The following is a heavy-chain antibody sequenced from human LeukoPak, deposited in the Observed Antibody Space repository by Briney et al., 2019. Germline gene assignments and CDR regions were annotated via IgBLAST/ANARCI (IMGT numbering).Heavy chain of an antibody. CDR2: IYYSGST. CDR3: AASPPYYDFWSGYYPALGYFDY. Sequence: PSETLSLTCTVSGGSISSYYWSWIRQPPGKGLEWIGYIYYSGSTNYNPSLKSRVTISVDPSNTPFSLKLISAPAAATAVYYCAASPPYYDFWSGYYPALGYFDYWGQGTLVTVSS. D-gene: IGHD3-3*01. J-gene: IGHJ4*02. CDR1: GGSISSYY. V-gene: IGHV4-59*01.